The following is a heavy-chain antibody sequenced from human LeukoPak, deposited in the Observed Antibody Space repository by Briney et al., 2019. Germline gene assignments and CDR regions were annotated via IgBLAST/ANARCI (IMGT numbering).Heavy chain of an antibody. CDR3: ARHTYYYDSLDY. CDR1: GGSISSYY. J-gene: IGHJ4*02. D-gene: IGHD3-22*01. CDR2: IYSSGST. Sequence: SETLSLTCTVSGGSISSYYWSWIRQPPGKGLEWIGYIYSSGSTNYNPSLKSRVTISVDTSKNQFSLKLSSVTAADTAVYYCARHTYYYDSLDYWGQGSLVIVSS. V-gene: IGHV4-4*09.